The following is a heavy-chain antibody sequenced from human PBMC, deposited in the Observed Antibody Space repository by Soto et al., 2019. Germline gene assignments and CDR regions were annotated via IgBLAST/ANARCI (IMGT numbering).Heavy chain of an antibody. Sequence: QVQLVESGGGVVQPGRSLRLSCAASGFTFSNYGMHWVRQAPGKWLEWVAIISCDGSNKYYADSVKGRFTVSRDNSKNTLYLQIISLRADDTAVYYFAKVDYDSSDYFHYYFDYWGQAALLTVSS. CDR3: AKVDYDSSDYFHYYFDY. J-gene: IGHJ4*02. CDR2: ISCDGSNK. V-gene: IGHV3-30*18. D-gene: IGHD3-22*01. CDR1: GFTFSNYG.